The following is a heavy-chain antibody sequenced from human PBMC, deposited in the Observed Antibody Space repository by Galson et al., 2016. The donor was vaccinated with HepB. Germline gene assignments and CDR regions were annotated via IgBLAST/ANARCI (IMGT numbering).Heavy chain of an antibody. CDR3: ARVLAAETVNPVFGTYYYYYMDV. J-gene: IGHJ6*03. CDR2: IFASGST. D-gene: IGHD6-13*01. V-gene: IGHV4-4*07. CDR1: GGSISSYY. Sequence: SETLSLTCRVSGGSISSYYWSWIRQPAGKGLEWIGRIFASGSTDYNPSLKSRATMSLDTSKNQFSLKLRSVTAADTAVYYCARVLAAETVNPVFGTYYYYYMDVWGKGTTVTVSS.